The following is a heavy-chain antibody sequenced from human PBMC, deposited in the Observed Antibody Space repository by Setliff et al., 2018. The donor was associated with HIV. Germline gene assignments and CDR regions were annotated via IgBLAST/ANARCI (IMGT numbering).Heavy chain of an antibody. D-gene: IGHD3-3*01. CDR2: IYIYNSGST. CDR1: GGSISNY. J-gene: IGHJ4*02. Sequence: SETLSLTCTVSGGSISNYWSWIRQPPGKGLEWIGYIYIYNSGSTNYNPSLTSRVTISVDTSRNQFSLKLTSVTAADTAIYYCARGVNFDYWGQGTQVTVSS. CDR3: ARGVNFDY. V-gene: IGHV4-59*01.